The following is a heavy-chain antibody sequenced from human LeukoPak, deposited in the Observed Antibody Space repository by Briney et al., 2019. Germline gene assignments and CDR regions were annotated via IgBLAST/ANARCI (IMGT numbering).Heavy chain of an antibody. CDR1: GFTFSNYE. D-gene: IGHD2-15*01. CDR3: ARGYCSGGSCYFDY. Sequence: GGSLRLSCAASGFTFSNYEMNWVRQAPGKGLESVSYISSSGSTTFYADSVKGRFTISRDNAKNSLYLKIHTLRAEETAVYYCARGYCSGGSCYFDYWGQGTRVTVSS. V-gene: IGHV3-48*03. J-gene: IGHJ4*02. CDR2: ISSSGSTT.